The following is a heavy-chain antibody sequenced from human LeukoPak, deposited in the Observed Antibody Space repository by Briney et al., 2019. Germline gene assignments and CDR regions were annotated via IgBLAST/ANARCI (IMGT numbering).Heavy chain of an antibody. CDR1: GYTFTSYG. V-gene: IGHV1-18*01. Sequence: SVKVSCKASGYTFTSYGISWVRQAPGQGLEWMGWISAYNGNTNYAQKLQGRVTITTDTSTSTAYMELRSLRSNDTAVYYCARLSAAAGTDWFDPWGQGTLVTVSS. CDR2: ISAYNGNT. CDR3: ARLSAAAGTDWFDP. J-gene: IGHJ5*02. D-gene: IGHD6-13*01.